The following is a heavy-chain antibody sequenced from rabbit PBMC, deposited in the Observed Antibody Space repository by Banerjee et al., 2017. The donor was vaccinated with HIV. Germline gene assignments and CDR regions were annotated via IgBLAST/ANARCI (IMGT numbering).Heavy chain of an antibody. CDR2: IYTGSGTT. V-gene: IGHV1S40*01. D-gene: IGHD8-1*01. CDR3: ARGGTASTYYMAFNL. J-gene: IGHJ4*01. CDR1: GFSFSSSYW. Sequence: QSLEESGGDLVKPGASLTLTCTASGFSFSSSYWICWVRQAPGKGLEWVACIYTGSGTTYYASWAKGRFTISKTSSTTVTLQMASLTAADTATYFCARGGTASTYYMAFNLWGPGTLVTVS.